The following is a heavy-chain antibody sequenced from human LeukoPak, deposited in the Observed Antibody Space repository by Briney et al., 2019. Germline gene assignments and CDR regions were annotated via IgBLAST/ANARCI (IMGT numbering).Heavy chain of an antibody. CDR2: IYYSGST. V-gene: IGHV4-31*11. J-gene: IGHJ4*02. D-gene: IGHD2-21*02. Sequence: PSETLSLTCAVYGGSFSGYYWSWIRQHPGKGLEWIGYIYYSGSTYYNPSLKSRVTISVDTSKNQFSLKLSSVTAADTAVYYCARDVGDCPDYWGQGTLVTVSS. CDR3: ARDVGDCPDY. CDR1: GGSFSGYY.